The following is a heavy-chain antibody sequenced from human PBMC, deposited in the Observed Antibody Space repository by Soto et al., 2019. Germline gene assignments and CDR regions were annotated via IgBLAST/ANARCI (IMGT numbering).Heavy chain of an antibody. CDR3: ARRDFSDSSGYFLAFDI. CDR2: IYWNDDK. V-gene: IGHV2-5*01. Sequence: QITLKESGPTLVKPTQTLTLTCTFSGFSLSTSGVGVGWIRQPPGKALEWLALIYWNDDKRYSPSLKSRLTITKDTSKNQVVLTMTNMDPVDTATYYCARRDFSDSSGYFLAFDIWGQGTMVTVSS. J-gene: IGHJ3*02. D-gene: IGHD3-22*01. CDR1: GFSLSTSGVG.